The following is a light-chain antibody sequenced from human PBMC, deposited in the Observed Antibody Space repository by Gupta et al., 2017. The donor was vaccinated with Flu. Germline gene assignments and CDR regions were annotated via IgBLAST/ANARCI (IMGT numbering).Light chain of an antibody. CDR2: DVN. V-gene: IGLV2-11*01. J-gene: IGLJ2*01. Sequence: QSALTQPRSVSGPPGPSVAISCTGTSTDVGGYNYVAWYQQHPGKAPRLVIFDVNRRPSGVPDRFSGSKSGNTASLTISGLQAEDEADYYCCSYAGRYILVGGGTRVTVL. CDR1: STDVGGYNY. CDR3: CSYAGRYIL.